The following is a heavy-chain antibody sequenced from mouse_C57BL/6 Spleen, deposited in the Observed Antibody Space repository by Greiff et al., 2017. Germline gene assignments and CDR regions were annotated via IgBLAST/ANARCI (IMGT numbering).Heavy chain of an antibody. J-gene: IGHJ2*01. D-gene: IGHD1-1*01. Sequence: EVNLVESGGGLVKPGGSLKLSCAASGFTFSSYAMSWVRQTPEKRLEWVATISDGGSYTYYPDNVKGRFTISRDNAKNNLYLQMSHLKSEDTAMYYCARRYYGSLFDYWGQGTTLTVSS. CDR1: GFTFSSYA. CDR3: ARRYYGSLFDY. V-gene: IGHV5-4*03. CDR2: ISDGGSYT.